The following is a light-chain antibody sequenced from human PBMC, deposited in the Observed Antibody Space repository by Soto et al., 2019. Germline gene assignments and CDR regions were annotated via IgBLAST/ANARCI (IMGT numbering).Light chain of an antibody. Sequence: QSALTQPRSVSGSPGQSVTISCTGITSDVGDYNDVSWYQQHPGKAPKLMIYDVSKRPSGVPDRFSGSKSGNPASLTISGLQAEDEADYYCCSYAGTYTLVFGTGTKVTVL. V-gene: IGLV2-11*01. J-gene: IGLJ1*01. CDR3: CSYAGTYTLV. CDR2: DVS. CDR1: TSDVGDYND.